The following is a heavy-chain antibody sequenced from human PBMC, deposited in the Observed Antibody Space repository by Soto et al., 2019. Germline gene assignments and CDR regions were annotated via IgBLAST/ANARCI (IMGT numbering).Heavy chain of an antibody. V-gene: IGHV3-64*01. CDR3: ARRARPDFYYMDG. D-gene: IGHD6-6*01. Sequence: EVQLAEAGGGWAQPGGSLRLSCAASGFTLSGYAMAWVRQAPGKGLEYVSGISSNGVGTYYANSVQGRFTISRDHSKNTVYLQMGSLRPEDMAVYYCARRARPDFYYMDGWGKGTTVTVSS. CDR2: ISSNGVGT. J-gene: IGHJ6*03. CDR1: GFTLSGYA.